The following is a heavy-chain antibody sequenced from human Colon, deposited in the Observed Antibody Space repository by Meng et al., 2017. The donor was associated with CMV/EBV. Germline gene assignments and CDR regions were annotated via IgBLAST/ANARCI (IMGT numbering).Heavy chain of an antibody. CDR3: ARVSCGGDCYLDY. V-gene: IGHV1-69*12. J-gene: IGHJ4*02. CDR2: IITISGTT. CDR1: KGTFTSYP. D-gene: IGHD2-21*02. Sequence: VQREQSRAEVKKPGSSVKVSCKASKGTFTSYPIIWVRQGPGQGFEWVGGIITISGTTHYAQKFQDRVTITADESTSTAYMKLSNLRSEDTAIYYCARVSCGGDCYLDYWGRGTLVTVSS.